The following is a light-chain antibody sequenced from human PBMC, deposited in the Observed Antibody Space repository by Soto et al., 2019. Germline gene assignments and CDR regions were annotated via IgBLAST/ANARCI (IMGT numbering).Light chain of an antibody. CDR2: DTS. CDR3: QQYNIWRSIT. Sequence: VLTQSPVVLSLSPGERATLSCRASQSVSTYLAWYRHRPGQTPRVIMYDTSTRGAVIPARFRGRGDGTYFTLTISILQSEDFAVYYCQQYNIWRSITFGQGTRLEIK. CDR1: QSVSTY. V-gene: IGKV3-15*01. J-gene: IGKJ5*01.